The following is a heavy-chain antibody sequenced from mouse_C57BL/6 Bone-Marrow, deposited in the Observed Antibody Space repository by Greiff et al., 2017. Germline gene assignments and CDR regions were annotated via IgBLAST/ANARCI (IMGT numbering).Heavy chain of an antibody. CDR3: AKRHYYGSSSRFAY. Sequence: QVQLQQSGPGLVQPSQSLSITCTVSGFSLTSYGVHWVRQSPGKGLEWLGVIWRGGSTDYNAAFMSILSITKDNSKSKVFFKMNSLQADDTAIYYCAKRHYYGSSSRFAYWGQGTLVTVSA. CDR2: IWRGGST. D-gene: IGHD1-1*01. V-gene: IGHV2-5*01. J-gene: IGHJ3*01. CDR1: GFSLTSYG.